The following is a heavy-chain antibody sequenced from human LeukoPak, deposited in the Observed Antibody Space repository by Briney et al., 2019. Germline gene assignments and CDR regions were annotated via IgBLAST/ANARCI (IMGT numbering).Heavy chain of an antibody. Sequence: ASVKVPCKASGYTFINYGITWVRQAPGQGLEWMGWISPYNGNTKYLQKFQGRVTMTTDTSTSTASMEVRSLRSDDTAVYYCAREESIGRYQFLHEYWGQGTLVTVSS. D-gene: IGHD1-26*01. V-gene: IGHV1-18*01. CDR1: GYTFINYG. J-gene: IGHJ4*02. CDR3: AREESIGRYQFLHEY. CDR2: ISPYNGNT.